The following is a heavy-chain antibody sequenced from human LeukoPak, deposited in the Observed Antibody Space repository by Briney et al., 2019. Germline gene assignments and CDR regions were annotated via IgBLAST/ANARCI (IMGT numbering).Heavy chain of an antibody. J-gene: IGHJ4*02. CDR3: ARAPSKSLAAAGVYYFDY. Sequence: SLKLSCTASGGTFSSYAISWVRQAPGQGLEWMGGIIPIFGTANYAQKFQGRVTITADESTSTAYMELSSLRSEDTAVYYCARAPSKSLAAAGVYYFDYWGQGTLVTVSS. CDR1: GGTFSSYA. D-gene: IGHD6-13*01. CDR2: IIPIFGTA. V-gene: IGHV1-69*13.